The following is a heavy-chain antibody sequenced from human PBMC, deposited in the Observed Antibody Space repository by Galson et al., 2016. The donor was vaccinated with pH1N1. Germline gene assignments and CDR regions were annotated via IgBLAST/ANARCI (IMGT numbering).Heavy chain of an antibody. CDR2: IKEDGSEK. J-gene: IGHJ4*02. CDR1: GFTFNNYW. D-gene: IGHD3-3*01. Sequence: LRLSCAASGFTFNNYWMHWVRQVPGKGLEWVANIKEDGSEKYYVDSVRGRFTISRDNAKNSLYLQMNSLRDEDTTLYYCARAIGSRSSYWGQGTLVTVSS. CDR3: ARAIGSRSSY. V-gene: IGHV3-7*01.